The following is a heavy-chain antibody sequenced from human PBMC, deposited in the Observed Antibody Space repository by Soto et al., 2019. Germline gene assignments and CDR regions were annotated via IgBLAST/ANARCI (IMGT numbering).Heavy chain of an antibody. Sequence: SETLSLTCTVSGGSISSGGYYWSWIRQHQGKGLEWIGYHYYSGSTYYNPSLKSRVTISVDTSKNQYSLKLSSVTAAYTAVYHRGRDKANSGCWFDYWGQGTLVTVSS. J-gene: IGHJ5*01. CDR2: HYYSGST. D-gene: IGHD1-26*01. CDR3: GRDKANSGCWFDY. V-gene: IGHV4-31*03. CDR1: GGSISSGGYY.